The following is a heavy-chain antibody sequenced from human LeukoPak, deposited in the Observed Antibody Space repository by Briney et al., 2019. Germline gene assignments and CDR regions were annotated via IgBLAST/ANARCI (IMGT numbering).Heavy chain of an antibody. J-gene: IGHJ4*02. V-gene: IGHV1-69*04. CDR2: IIPILGIA. CDR1: GGTFSSYA. D-gene: IGHD3-16*02. Sequence: ASVKVSCKASGGTFSSYAISWVRQAPGQGLEWMGRIIPILGIANYAQKFQGRVTITADKSTSTAYMELSSLRSEDTAVYYCAREDYPDMITFGGVIAYFFDYWGQGTLVTVSS. CDR3: AREDYPDMITFGGVIAYFFDY.